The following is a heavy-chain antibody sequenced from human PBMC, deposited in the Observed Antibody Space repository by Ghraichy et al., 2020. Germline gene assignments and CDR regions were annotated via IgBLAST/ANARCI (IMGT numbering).Heavy chain of an antibody. D-gene: IGHD4-23*01. CDR3: ARARVNLRWSTYYFDY. Sequence: GGSLRLSCAASGFTFSSYWMSWVRQAPGKGLEWVANIKQDGSEKYYVDSVKGRFTISRDNAKNSLYLQMNSLRAEDTAVYYCARARVNLRWSTYYFDYWGQGTLVTVSS. J-gene: IGHJ4*02. CDR2: IKQDGSEK. V-gene: IGHV3-7*01. CDR1: GFTFSSYW.